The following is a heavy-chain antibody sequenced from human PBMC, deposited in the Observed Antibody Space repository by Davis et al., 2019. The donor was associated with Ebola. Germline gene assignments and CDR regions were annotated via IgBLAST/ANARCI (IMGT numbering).Heavy chain of an antibody. CDR2: IYHSGST. D-gene: IGHD3/OR15-3a*01. CDR3: ASSAGGIFGQVDY. Sequence: PGGSLRLSCAASGFTFSSYAMSWVRQAPGKGLEWIGSIYHSGSTYYTPSLKSRVTISVDTSKNQFSLKLSSVTAADTAVYYCASSAGGIFGQVDYWGQGTLVTVSS. V-gene: IGHV4-38-2*01. CDR1: GFTFSSYA. J-gene: IGHJ4*02.